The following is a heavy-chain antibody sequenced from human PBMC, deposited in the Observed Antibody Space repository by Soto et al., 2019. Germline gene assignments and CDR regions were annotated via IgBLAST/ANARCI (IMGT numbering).Heavy chain of an antibody. CDR1: GGSFSGYY. D-gene: IGHD6-6*01. CDR2: INHSGST. CDR3: AGFEYSSSSEN. J-gene: IGHJ4*02. Sequence: LSLTCAVYGGSFSGYYWSWIRQPPGKGLEWIGEINHSGSTNYNPSLKSRVTISVDTSKNQFSLKLSSVTAADTAVYYCAGFEYSSSSENWGQGTLVTVSS. V-gene: IGHV4-34*01.